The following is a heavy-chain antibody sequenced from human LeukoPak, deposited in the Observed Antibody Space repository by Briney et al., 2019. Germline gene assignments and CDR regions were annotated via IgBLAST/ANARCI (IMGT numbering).Heavy chain of an antibody. D-gene: IGHD3-22*01. Sequence: PGRSLRLSCAASGFTFSSYSMNWVRQAPGKGLEWVSPISSSSYIYYADSVKGRFTISRDNAKNSLYLQMNSLRAEDTAVYYCASTYYDSSGSEKPYWGQGTLVTVSS. CDR2: ISSSSYI. V-gene: IGHV3-21*01. CDR1: GFTFSSYS. CDR3: ASTYYDSSGSEKPY. J-gene: IGHJ4*02.